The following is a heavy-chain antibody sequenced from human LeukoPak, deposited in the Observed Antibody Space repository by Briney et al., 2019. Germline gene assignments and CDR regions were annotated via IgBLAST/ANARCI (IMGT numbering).Heavy chain of an antibody. CDR3: AREDDSSGYGMDY. Sequence: GGSLRLSCAASGFTFSSYSMNWVRQAPGKGLEWVSSISSSSSYIYYADSVKGRFTISRDNAKNSLYLQTNSLRAEDTAVYYCAREDDSSGYGMDYWGQGTLVTVSS. CDR2: ISSSSSYI. V-gene: IGHV3-21*01. CDR1: GFTFSSYS. D-gene: IGHD3-22*01. J-gene: IGHJ4*02.